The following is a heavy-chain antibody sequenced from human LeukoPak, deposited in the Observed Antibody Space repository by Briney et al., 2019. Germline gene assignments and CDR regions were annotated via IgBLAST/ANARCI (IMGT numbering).Heavy chain of an antibody. J-gene: IGHJ4*02. CDR1: GGSISSYY. V-gene: IGHV4-59*01. D-gene: IGHD2-15*01. CDR2: IYYSGST. CDR3: ARERCSGGSCYLGGVLRGYFDS. Sequence: PSETLSLTCTVSGGSISSYYWSWIRQPPGKGLEWIGYIYYSGSTDYNPSLKSRVTISVDTSKNQFSLKLSSVTAADTAVYYCARERCSGGSCYLGGVLRGYFDSWGQGALVTVSS.